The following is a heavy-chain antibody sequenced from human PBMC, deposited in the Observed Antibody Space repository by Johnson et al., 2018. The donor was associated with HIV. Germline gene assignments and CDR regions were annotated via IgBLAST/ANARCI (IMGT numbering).Heavy chain of an antibody. J-gene: IGHJ3*02. D-gene: IGHD3-10*01. CDR2: ISYDGDNV. V-gene: IGHV3-30-3*01. Sequence: QVQLVESGGGVVQPGRALRLSCAASGFTFSNSAMHWVRQAPGNGLEWVAVISYDGDNVYYADSVKGRFTISRDNSKNTLYLQMNSLRVADTAVYYCARDRSLWFRELWPRDAFDMWGQGTKITVSS. CDR1: GFTFSNSA. CDR3: ARDRSLWFRELWPRDAFDM.